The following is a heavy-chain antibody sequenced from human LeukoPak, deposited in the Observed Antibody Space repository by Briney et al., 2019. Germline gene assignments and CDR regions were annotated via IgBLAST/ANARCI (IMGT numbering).Heavy chain of an antibody. CDR2: INHSGST. J-gene: IGHJ4*02. CDR3: ARGENSFYGSGSYHQPFDY. V-gene: IGHV4-34*01. D-gene: IGHD3-10*01. CDR1: GGSFSGYY. Sequence: SETLSLTCAVSGGSFSGYYWSWIRQPPGKGLEWIGEINHSGSTNYNPSPKTRVTILVDTSKNQFSLKLSSVTAADTAVYYCARGENSFYGSGSYHQPFDYWGQGTLVTVSS.